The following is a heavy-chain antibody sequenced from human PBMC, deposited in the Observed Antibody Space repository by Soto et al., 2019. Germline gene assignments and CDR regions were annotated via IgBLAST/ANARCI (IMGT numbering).Heavy chain of an antibody. J-gene: IGHJ4*02. D-gene: IGHD6-6*01. Sequence: ASVKVSCKASGYTFTSYGISWVRQAPGQGLEWMGWINPNSGDTNYAQKFQGRVTMTRDTSISTAYMELSKLRSDDTAVYYCARSVSTIAARPDYWGQGTLVTVSS. CDR2: INPNSGDT. CDR3: ARSVSTIAARPDY. CDR1: GYTFTSYG. V-gene: IGHV1-2*02.